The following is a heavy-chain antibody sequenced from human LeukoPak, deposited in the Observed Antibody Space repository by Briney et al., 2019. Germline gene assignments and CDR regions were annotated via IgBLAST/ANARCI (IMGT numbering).Heavy chain of an antibody. J-gene: IGHJ4*02. CDR2: INHSGST. Sequence: SETLSLTCAVYGEPFSGYYWSWIRQPPGKGLEWIGEINHSGSTNYNPSLKSRVTISVDTSKNQFSLKLSSVTAADTAVYYCARGLDYYDSSGYFLWGQGTLVTVSS. V-gene: IGHV4-34*01. CDR1: GEPFSGYY. D-gene: IGHD3-22*01. CDR3: ARGLDYYDSSGYFL.